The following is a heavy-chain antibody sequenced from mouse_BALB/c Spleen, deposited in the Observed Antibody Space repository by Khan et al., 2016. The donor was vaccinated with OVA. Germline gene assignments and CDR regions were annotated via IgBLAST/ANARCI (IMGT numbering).Heavy chain of an antibody. CDR1: GYTFTDYV. CDR3: ARGGYSGFAY. D-gene: IGHD3-1*01. V-gene: IGHV1-77*01. Sequence: QVQLQQSGPELVKPGASVKMSCKASGYTFTDYVINWVKQRTGQGLEWIGDIYPGSGSTYYNEKFKGKAKLTADKSSNTAHIQPCSLTFEDSPVFYCARGGYSGFAYWGQGSLVAVSA. CDR2: IYPGSGST. J-gene: IGHJ3*01.